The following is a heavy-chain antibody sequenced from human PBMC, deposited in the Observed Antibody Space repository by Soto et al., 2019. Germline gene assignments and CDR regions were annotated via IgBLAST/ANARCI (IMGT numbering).Heavy chain of an antibody. CDR1: GGTFSSYA. V-gene: IGHV1-69*01. CDR3: ARSQGSSTSLEIYYYYYYGMDV. CDR2: INPISDTT. D-gene: IGHD2-2*01. J-gene: IGHJ6*02. Sequence: QVQLVQSGAEVKKPGSSVKVSCKASGGTFSSYAISWVRQAPGQGLEWMGGINPISDTTNYAQKFQGRVTITADESTSTAYMELSSLRSEDTAVYYCARSQGSSTSLEIYYYYYYGMDVWGQGTKVTVSS.